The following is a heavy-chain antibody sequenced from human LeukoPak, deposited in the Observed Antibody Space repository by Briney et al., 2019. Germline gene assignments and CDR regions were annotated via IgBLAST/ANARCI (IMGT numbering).Heavy chain of an antibody. CDR1: GYTFSSYG. D-gene: IGHD6-19*01. Sequence: GASVKVSCKASGYTFSSYGISWVRQATGQQRGWWGGISAYIGNRNYAYKLPGRVTMTTDTSTSTANIELRSQRTDDTAVYYSAKDRTPVGGWYHYYYYGMDVWGQGTTVTVSS. CDR3: AKDRTPVGGWYHYYYYGMDV. V-gene: IGHV1-18*01. J-gene: IGHJ6*02. CDR2: ISAYIGNR.